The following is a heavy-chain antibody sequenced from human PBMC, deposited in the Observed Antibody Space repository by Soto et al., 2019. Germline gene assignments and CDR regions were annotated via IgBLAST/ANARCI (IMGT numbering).Heavy chain of an antibody. J-gene: IGHJ4*02. CDR1: GFTFSRYS. V-gene: IGHV3-21*01. CDR3: ASEVVAAATLDY. D-gene: IGHD2-15*01. CDR2: ISSSGSYM. Sequence: GGSLRLSCVASGFTFSRYSMNWVRQAPGKGLEWVSSISSSGSYMYYADSVKGRFTISRDNAKNSLYLQMNSLRVEDTAVYYCASEVVAAATLDYWGQGTLVTVSS.